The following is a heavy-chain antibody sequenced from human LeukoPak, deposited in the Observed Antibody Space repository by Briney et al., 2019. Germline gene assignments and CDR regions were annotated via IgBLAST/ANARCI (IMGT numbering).Heavy chain of an antibody. J-gene: IGHJ4*02. Sequence: SETLSLTCTVYGGSISTSYWTWIRQPPGKGLEWIGYIYYSGSTNYNPSLKSRVTISVDTSKNQFSLKLSSVTAADTAVYYCASAGEAATADWGRGILVTVSS. CDR1: GGSISTSY. D-gene: IGHD6-13*01. V-gene: IGHV4-59*01. CDR2: IYYSGST. CDR3: ASAGEAATAD.